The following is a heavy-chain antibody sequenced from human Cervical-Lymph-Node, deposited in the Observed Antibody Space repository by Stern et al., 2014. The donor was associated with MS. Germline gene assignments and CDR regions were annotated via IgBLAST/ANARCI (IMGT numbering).Heavy chain of an antibody. CDR3: ARSGTRVPRGY. Sequence: QVQLVQSGPEVKKPGASVKVSCKASGYTFTSYGIAWVRQAPGPGLEWMGWISAYNGNTIYERKLKGRVTLTTNTTTSTAYMELRSLRSDDTAIYFCARSGTRVPRGYWGQGTLITVSS. D-gene: IGHD6-25*01. CDR2: ISAYNGNT. J-gene: IGHJ4*02. V-gene: IGHV1-18*04. CDR1: GYTFTSYG.